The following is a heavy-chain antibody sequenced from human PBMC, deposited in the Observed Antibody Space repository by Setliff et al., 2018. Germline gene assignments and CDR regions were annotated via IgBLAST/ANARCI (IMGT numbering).Heavy chain of an antibody. Sequence: SETLSLTCTVSGYPISRGFYWGWIRQSPGKGLEWIGSVYHSGSSYQNPSLRSRIAVSVDSSKNQFSLRLNSVTAADTAVYYCARTGTYRYFDYWGQGTVVTVSS. D-gene: IGHD1-1*01. CDR2: VYHSGSS. J-gene: IGHJ4*02. V-gene: IGHV4-38-2*02. CDR3: ARTGTYRYFDY. CDR1: GYPISRGFY.